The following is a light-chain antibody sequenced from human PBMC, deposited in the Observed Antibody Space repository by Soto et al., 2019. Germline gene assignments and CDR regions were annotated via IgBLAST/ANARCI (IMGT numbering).Light chain of an antibody. J-gene: IGLJ2*01. CDR3: SSYTSSSTLV. CDR2: DVS. CDR1: SSEVGGYNY. V-gene: IGLV2-14*01. Sequence: QSALAQPASVSGSPGQSITISCTGTSSEVGGYNYVSWYQQHPGKAPKLMIYDVSNRPSGVSNRFSGSKSGNTASLTISGLQAEDEADYYCSSYTSSSTLVFGGGTKVTVL.